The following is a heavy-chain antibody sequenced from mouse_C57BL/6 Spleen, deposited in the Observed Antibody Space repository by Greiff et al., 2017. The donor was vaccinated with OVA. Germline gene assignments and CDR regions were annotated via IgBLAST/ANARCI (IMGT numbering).Heavy chain of an antibody. Sequence: VQLQQSGPELVKPGASVKISCKASGYTFTDYYMNWVKQSHGKSLEWIGDINPNNGGTSYNQKFKGKATLTVDKSSSTAYMELRSLTSEDSAVYYCARSLYYGSSYPLYYFDYWGQGTTLTVSS. CDR1: GYTFTDYY. J-gene: IGHJ2*01. CDR2: INPNNGGT. D-gene: IGHD1-1*01. CDR3: ARSLYYGSSYPLYYFDY. V-gene: IGHV1-26*01.